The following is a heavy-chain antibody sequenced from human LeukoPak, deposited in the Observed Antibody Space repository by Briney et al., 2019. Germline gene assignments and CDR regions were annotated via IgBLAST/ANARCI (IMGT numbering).Heavy chain of an antibody. CDR1: GFTFSSYA. V-gene: IGHV3-23*01. J-gene: IGHJ3*02. Sequence: GGSLRLSCAASGFTFSSYAMSWVRQAPGKGLEWVSAISGSGGSTYYADSVKGRFTISRDNSKNTLYLQMNSLRAEDTAVYYCAKRKDADYDILTGYYNYAFDIWGQGTMVTVSS. D-gene: IGHD3-9*01. CDR3: AKRKDADYDILTGYYNYAFDI. CDR2: ISGSGGST.